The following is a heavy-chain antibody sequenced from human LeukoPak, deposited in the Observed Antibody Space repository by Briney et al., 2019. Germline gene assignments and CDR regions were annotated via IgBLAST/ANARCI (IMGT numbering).Heavy chain of an antibody. CDR3: ARDHLGSGSYSSGERVY. J-gene: IGHJ4*02. D-gene: IGHD1-26*01. V-gene: IGHV1-18*01. CDR1: AYTFTNYG. Sequence: ASVKVSCKTSAYTFTNYGISWVRRAPGQGLEWMGWINTYNGNTNYAPKLQGRVSMTTDTSTSTAYMELRSLRSDDTAVYYCARDHLGSGSYSSGERVYWGQGTLVTVSS. CDR2: INTYNGNT.